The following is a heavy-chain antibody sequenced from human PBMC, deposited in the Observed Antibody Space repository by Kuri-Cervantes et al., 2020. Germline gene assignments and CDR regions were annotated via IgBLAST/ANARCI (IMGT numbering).Heavy chain of an antibody. Sequence: ASVKVSCKVSGYTLTELSMHWVRQAPGKGLEWMGGFDPEDGETIYAQKFQGRVTMTEDTSTDTAYMELSSLRSEDTAVYYCASSAFPAAGPHYYYYGMDVWGQGTTVTVSS. V-gene: IGHV1-24*01. CDR3: ASSAFPAAGPHYYYYGMDV. D-gene: IGHD6-13*01. CDR2: FDPEDGET. CDR1: GYTLTELS. J-gene: IGHJ6*02.